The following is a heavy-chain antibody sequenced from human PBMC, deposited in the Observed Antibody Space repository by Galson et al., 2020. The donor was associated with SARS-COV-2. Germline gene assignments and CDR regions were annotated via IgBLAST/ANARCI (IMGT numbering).Heavy chain of an antibody. CDR2: INHSGNT. V-gene: IGHV4-34*01. J-gene: IGHJ4*02. D-gene: IGHD2-15*01. Sequence: ETSETLSLTCAVYGGSVSGYYWSWIRQPPGKGLEWIGEINHSGNTNYNPSLESRVVIFVDTSKNEVSLNLTSVTAADTAVYYCARDPYTDSDRFDYWGQGTLVTVSS. CDR1: GGSVSGYY. CDR3: ARDPYTDSDRFDY.